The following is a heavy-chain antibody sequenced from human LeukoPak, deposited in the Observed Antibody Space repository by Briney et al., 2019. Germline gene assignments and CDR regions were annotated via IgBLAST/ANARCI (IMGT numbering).Heavy chain of an antibody. D-gene: IGHD3-9*01. J-gene: IGHJ4*02. Sequence: GGSLRLSCVPSGFTLSNYAMSWVRQAPAKGREWVSAITGSGTSTYYADSLKGRFTISRDNSKYTVFLQMDSLRHEATDIYYCVIWGHYDDLTGYYVPDYWGQGTLVTVSS. V-gene: IGHV3-23*01. CDR2: ITGSGTST. CDR1: GFTLSNYA. CDR3: VIWGHYDDLTGYYVPDY.